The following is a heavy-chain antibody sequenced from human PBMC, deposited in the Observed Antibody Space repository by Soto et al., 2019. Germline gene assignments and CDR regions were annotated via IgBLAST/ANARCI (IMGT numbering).Heavy chain of an antibody. D-gene: IGHD2-2*01. CDR2: IYYSGST. V-gene: IGHV4-30-4*01. CDR1: GGSISSGDYY. CDR3: ARGFIVLVPAAVKWFDT. J-gene: IGHJ5*02. Sequence: QVQLQESGPGLVKPSQTLSLTCTVSGGSISSGDYYWSWIRQPPGKGLEWIGYIYYSGSTYYNPSLECRVTMSVDTSKNQFALKLSAVTAADTAVYYCARGFIVLVPAAVKWFDTWGQGTLVTVSS.